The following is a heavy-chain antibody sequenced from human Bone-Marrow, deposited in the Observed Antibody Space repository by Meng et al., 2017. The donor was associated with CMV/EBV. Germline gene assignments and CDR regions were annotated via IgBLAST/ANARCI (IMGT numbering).Heavy chain of an antibody. D-gene: IGHD6-19*01. CDR3: ARVRDSSGWYHLDY. V-gene: IGHV1-8*03. J-gene: IGHJ4*02. Sequence: ASVKVSCKASGYTFTTYDINWVRQATGQGLEWMGWMNPNSGNTGYAPKFQGRVTITRNTSIRTAYMELISLRSDDTAVYYCARVRDSSGWYHLDYWGQGTLVTVSS. CDR2: MNPNSGNT. CDR1: GYTFTTYD.